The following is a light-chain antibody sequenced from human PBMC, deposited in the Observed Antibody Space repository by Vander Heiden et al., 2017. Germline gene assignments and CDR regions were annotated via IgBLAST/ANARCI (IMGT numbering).Light chain of an antibody. V-gene: IGKV1-27*01. CDR3: QRTYTAPIT. Sequence: DIQLTQSPSSLSASVGDRVTIPCRVSQGISSYLNWYRQKPGKVPKLLIYSASNLQSGVPSRFSDSGSGTDFTLTISSLQPEDVATYYGQRTYTAPITFGQGTRLEIK. CDR2: SAS. CDR1: QGISSY. J-gene: IGKJ5*01.